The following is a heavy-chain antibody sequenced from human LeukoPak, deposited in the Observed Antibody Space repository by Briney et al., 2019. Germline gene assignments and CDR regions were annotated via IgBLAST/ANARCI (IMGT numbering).Heavy chain of an antibody. J-gene: IGHJ5*02. CDR3: ASIVYYGSGSPPIGFDP. Sequence: SETLSLTCNVSGGSISSYYWSWIRQPPGKGLEWIGYIYYSGSTNYNPSLKSRVTISVDTSKNQLSLKLSSVTAADTAVYYCASIVYYGSGSPPIGFDPWGQGTLVTVSS. CDR2: IYYSGST. CDR1: GGSISSYY. V-gene: IGHV4-59*08. D-gene: IGHD3-10*01.